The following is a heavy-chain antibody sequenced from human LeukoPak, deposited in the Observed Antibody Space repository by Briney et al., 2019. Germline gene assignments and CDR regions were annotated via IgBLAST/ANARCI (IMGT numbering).Heavy chain of an antibody. Sequence: NTGESLKISCKGSGYSFTSYWIGWVRQIPGKGLEWMGIIYPGDSDTRYSPSFQGQVTISADKSISTAYLQWSSLKASDTAMYYCARLGPGGSAYYYYYMDVWGKGTTVTVSS. D-gene: IGHD3-16*01. CDR3: ARLGPGGSAYYYYYMDV. CDR2: IYPGDSDT. CDR1: GYSFTSYW. V-gene: IGHV5-51*03. J-gene: IGHJ6*03.